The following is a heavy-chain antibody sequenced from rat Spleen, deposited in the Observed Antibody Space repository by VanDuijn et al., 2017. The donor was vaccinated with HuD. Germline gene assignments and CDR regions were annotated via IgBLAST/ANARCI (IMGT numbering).Heavy chain of an antibody. CDR1: GFSLTSYH. CDR2: IWTGGST. D-gene: IGHD4-3*01. CDR3: VTERLGVEG. V-gene: IGHV2-32*01. Sequence: QVQLKESGPGLVQPSQTLSLTCTVSGFSLTSYHVHWVRQPPGKGLEWMGVIWTGGSTAYNSLLKSRLSITRDISKSQVFLKMNILQTEDTAIYCCVTERLGVEGWGQGVMVTVSP. J-gene: IGHJ2*01.